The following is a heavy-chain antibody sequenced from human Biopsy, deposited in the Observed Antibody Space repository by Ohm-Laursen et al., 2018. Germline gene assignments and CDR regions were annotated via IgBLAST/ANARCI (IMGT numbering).Heavy chain of an antibody. Sequence: ASVKVSCKASGYTFTGYYMHWARQAPGQGLEWMGWINPNSGGTNYAQKVQGRVTMTRDTSISTAYMELSRLRSDDTAVYYCAREGVDTAMVENWGQGTLVTVSS. V-gene: IGHV1-2*02. CDR3: AREGVDTAMVEN. D-gene: IGHD5-18*01. J-gene: IGHJ4*02. CDR2: INPNSGGT. CDR1: GYTFTGYY.